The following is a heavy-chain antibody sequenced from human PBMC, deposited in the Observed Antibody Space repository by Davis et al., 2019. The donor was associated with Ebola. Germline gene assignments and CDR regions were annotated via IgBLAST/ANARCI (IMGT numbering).Heavy chain of an antibody. V-gene: IGHV3-21*01. CDR1: GFTFSSYS. J-gene: IGHJ4*02. Sequence: GESLKISCAASGFTFSSYSMNWVRQAPGKGLEWVSSISSSSSYIYYADSVKGRFTISRDNSKNTLYLQMNSLRAEDTAVYYCAKVGFGVITTYFDYWGQGTLVTVSS. CDR3: AKVGFGVITTYFDY. CDR2: ISSSSSYI. D-gene: IGHD3-22*01.